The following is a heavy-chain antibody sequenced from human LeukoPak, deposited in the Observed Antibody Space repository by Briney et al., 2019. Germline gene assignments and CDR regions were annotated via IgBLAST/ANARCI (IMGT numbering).Heavy chain of an antibody. CDR3: AKDGVRGVYYFDY. D-gene: IGHD3-10*01. Sequence: GGSLRLSCAASGFTVSSNEMSWVRQAPGKGLEWVAVISYDGSNKYYADSVKGRFTISRDNSKNTLCLQMNSLRAEDTAVYYCAKDGVRGVYYFDYWGQGTLVTVSS. CDR1: GFTVSSNE. CDR2: ISYDGSNK. V-gene: IGHV3-30*18. J-gene: IGHJ4*02.